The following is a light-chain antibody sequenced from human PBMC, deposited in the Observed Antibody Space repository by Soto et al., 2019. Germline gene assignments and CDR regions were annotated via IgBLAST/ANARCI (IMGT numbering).Light chain of an antibody. CDR2: KAS. Sequence: DIQMTQSPSSLSASVGDRVTITCRASQTISDWLAWHQQKQGKAPKLLIYKASSLESGVPSRFSGSGSGTEFTLTIRSLQPDDFATYYCQQYNSYSFDPGTKV. CDR1: QTISDW. V-gene: IGKV1-5*03. J-gene: IGKJ3*01. CDR3: QQYNSYS.